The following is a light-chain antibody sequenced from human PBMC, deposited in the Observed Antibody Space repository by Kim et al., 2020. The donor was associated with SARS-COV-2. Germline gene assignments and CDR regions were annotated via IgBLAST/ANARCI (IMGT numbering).Light chain of an antibody. CDR1: KLGDKY. V-gene: IGLV3-1*01. CDR2: QDS. J-gene: IGLJ2*01. CDR3: QARDSSTEDVV. Sequence: SYELTQPPSVSVSPGQTASITCSGDKLGDKYACWYQQKPGQSPVLVIYQDSKRPSGIPERFSGSNSGNTATLTISGTQAMDVADYYCQARDSSTEDVVFG.